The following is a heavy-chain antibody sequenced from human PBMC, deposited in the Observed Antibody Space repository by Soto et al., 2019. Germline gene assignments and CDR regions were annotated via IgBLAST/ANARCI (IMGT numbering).Heavy chain of an antibody. D-gene: IGHD2-2*01. CDR2: IKSKTDGGRT. V-gene: IGHV3-15*01. Sequence: GGSLRLSCAASGFTFSNAWMSWVRQAPGKGLEWVGRIKSKTDGGRTYYADSVKGRFTISRDNSKNTLYLQMNSLRAEDTAVYYCATYCSSTSCLPDYYYYGMDVWGQGTTVTVSS. J-gene: IGHJ6*02. CDR1: GFTFSNAW. CDR3: ATYCSSTSCLPDYYYYGMDV.